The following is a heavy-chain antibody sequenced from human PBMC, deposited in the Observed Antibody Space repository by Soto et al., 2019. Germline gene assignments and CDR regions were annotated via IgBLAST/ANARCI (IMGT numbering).Heavy chain of an antibody. V-gene: IGHV3-53*01. CDR3: ARLGVELRHYYYYGMDV. J-gene: IGHJ6*02. CDR1: GFTVSSNY. CDR2: IYSGGST. D-gene: IGHD1-7*01. Sequence: PGGSLRLSCAASGFTVSSNYMSWVRQAPGKGLEWVSVIYSGGSTYYADSVKGRFTISRDNSKNTLYLQMNSLRAEDTAVYYCARLGVELRHYYYYGMDVWGQGTTVTVSS.